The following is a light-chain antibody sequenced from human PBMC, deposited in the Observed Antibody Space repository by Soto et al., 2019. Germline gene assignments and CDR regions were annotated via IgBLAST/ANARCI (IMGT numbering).Light chain of an antibody. Sequence: EIVLTQSPGTLSLSPGERATLSCSASQSVNSYLAWYQQKPGQAPRLLIYGASSRATGIPDRFSGSGSGTDFTLTISRLEPEDFAVYYCQQYGSSPPITFGQGTRLEIK. CDR2: GAS. J-gene: IGKJ5*01. CDR3: QQYGSSPPIT. CDR1: QSVNSY. V-gene: IGKV3-20*01.